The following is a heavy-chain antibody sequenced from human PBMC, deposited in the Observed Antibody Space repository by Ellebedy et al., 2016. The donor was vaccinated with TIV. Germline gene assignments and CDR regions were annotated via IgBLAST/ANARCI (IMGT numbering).Heavy chain of an antibody. J-gene: IGHJ4*02. V-gene: IGHV3-23*01. D-gene: IGHD6-6*01. Sequence: GGSLRLXXAASGFTFSSYATSWVRQVPGKGLEWVSAISGSGGSTYYADSVKGRFTISRDNSKNTLYLQMNSLRAEDTAVYYCASPYSSYDYWGQGTLVTVSS. CDR3: ASPYSSYDY. CDR1: GFTFSSYA. CDR2: ISGSGGST.